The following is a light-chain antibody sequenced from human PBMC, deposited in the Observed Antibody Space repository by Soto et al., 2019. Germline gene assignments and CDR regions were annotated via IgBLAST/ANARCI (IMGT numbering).Light chain of an antibody. CDR2: DAS. V-gene: IGKV1-5*01. CDR1: QSISTW. Sequence: DIQMTQSPSTLSASVGDRVTITCRASQSISTWLVWYQQKPGKAPKVLIYDASSLQSGVPSRFSGHGSGTDFTLTISSLQPDDSAIYYCQQYKTYPTFGQGTKLAIK. CDR3: QQYKTYPT. J-gene: IGKJ2*01.